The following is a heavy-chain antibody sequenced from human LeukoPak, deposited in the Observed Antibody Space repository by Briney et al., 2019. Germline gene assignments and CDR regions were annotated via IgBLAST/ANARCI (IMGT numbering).Heavy chain of an antibody. J-gene: IGHJ4*02. CDR1: GFTLSSYW. Sequence: PGGSLRLSCAASGFTLSSYWMSWVRQAPGKGLEWVANIKQDGSEKYYVDSVKGRFTISRDNGKNSLYLQMNSLRAEDTAVYYCARKTDSGGQGDYWGPGTLVTVSS. CDR3: ARKTDSGGQGDY. D-gene: IGHD3-22*01. CDR2: IKQDGSEK. V-gene: IGHV3-7*01.